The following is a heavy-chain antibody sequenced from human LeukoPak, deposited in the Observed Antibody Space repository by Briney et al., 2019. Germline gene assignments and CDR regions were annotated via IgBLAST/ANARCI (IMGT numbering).Heavy chain of an antibody. D-gene: IGHD5-18*01. V-gene: IGHV4-39*01. CDR2: IYYSGST. Sequence: SETLSLTCTVSGGSISSSSYYWGWIRQPPGKGLEWIGSIYYSGSTYYNPSLKSRVTISVDTSKNRFSLKLSSVTAADTAVYYCARRSYGLLYFDYWGQGTLVTVSS. J-gene: IGHJ4*02. CDR3: ARRSYGLLYFDY. CDR1: GGSISSSSYY.